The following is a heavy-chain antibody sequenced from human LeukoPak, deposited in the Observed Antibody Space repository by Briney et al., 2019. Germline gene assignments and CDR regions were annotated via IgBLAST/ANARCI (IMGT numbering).Heavy chain of an antibody. D-gene: IGHD6-13*01. CDR3: ARGGWVYDY. V-gene: IGHV3-23*01. J-gene: IGHJ4*02. CDR2: MSSSGGST. Sequence: GGSLRLSCAASGFTFSSYAMSWVRQAPGKGLEWVSDMSSSGGSTSYADSVKGRFTISRDNSKNTLYLQMNSLRAEDTAVYYCARGGWVYDYWGQGTLVTVSS. CDR1: GFTFSSYA.